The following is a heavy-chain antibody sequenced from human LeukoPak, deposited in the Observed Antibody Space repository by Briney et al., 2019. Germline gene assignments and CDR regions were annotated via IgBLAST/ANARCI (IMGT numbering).Heavy chain of an antibody. J-gene: IGHJ4*02. CDR1: GGSVSGRDYY. CDR3: ASQRRGYNWNSEEFKY. D-gene: IGHD1-7*01. CDR2: IYYNGNS. Sequence: SETLSLTCSVSGGSVSGRDYYWAWVRQPPGKGLEWIATIYYNGNSYYNPSLESRVTISVDMSKNQFSLKLSSVIAADTAVYYCASQRRGYNWNSEEFKYWRQGTLVTVSS. V-gene: IGHV4-39*01.